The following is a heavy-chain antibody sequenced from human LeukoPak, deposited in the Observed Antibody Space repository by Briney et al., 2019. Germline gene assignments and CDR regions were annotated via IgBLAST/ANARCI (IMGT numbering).Heavy chain of an antibody. D-gene: IGHD5-18*01. CDR2: TKQDGSDT. V-gene: IGHV3-7*01. CDR1: GFTFSNYW. J-gene: IGHJ4*02. Sequence: PGGSLRLSCAASGFTFSNYWMSWVRQAPGKGPEWVANTKQDGSDTHYVDSVKGRFTISRDNAKNSLYLQMNSLRAEDTAVYYCASEEAMATCFDYWGQGTLVTVSS. CDR3: ASEEAMATCFDY.